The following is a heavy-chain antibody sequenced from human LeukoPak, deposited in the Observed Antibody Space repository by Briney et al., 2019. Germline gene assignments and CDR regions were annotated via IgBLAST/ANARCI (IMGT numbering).Heavy chain of an antibody. V-gene: IGHV3-33*06. CDR2: IWNDASNQ. CDR3: AKDAQRGFDYSNSLEN. Sequence: PGRSLRLSCVASHFTFSYHGMHWVRQAPGKGLEWVSVIWNDASNQYYADSVKGRFTISRDNSQNTVYLQMNSLRAEDTAVYYCAKDAQRGFDYSNSLENWGQGTLVIVSS. J-gene: IGHJ4*02. D-gene: IGHD4-11*01. CDR1: HFTFSYHG.